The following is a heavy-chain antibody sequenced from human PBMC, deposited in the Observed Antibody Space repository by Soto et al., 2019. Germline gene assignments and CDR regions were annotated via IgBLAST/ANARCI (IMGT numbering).Heavy chain of an antibody. CDR1: GASISSSNW. D-gene: IGHD3-22*01. J-gene: IGHJ4*02. V-gene: IGHV4-4*02. CDR3: ARAFGSSGYST. CDR2: IYHSGST. Sequence: QVQLQESGPGLVKPSGTLSLTCAVSGASISSSNWWSWVRQPPGKGLEWIGDIYHSGSTNYNPSLRSRVTISVAKSKNQFSLKLSSVTAADTAVYYCARAFGSSGYSTWGQGTLVTVSS.